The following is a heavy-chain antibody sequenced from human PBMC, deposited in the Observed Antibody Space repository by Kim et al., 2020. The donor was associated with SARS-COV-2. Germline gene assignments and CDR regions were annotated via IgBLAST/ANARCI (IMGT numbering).Heavy chain of an antibody. CDR3: LSTAFDI. CDR2: YSGGT. D-gene: IGHD3-16*02. Sequence: YSGGTYCNPSLKSRVTISVDTSKNQFSLKLGSVTAADTAVYYCLSTAFDIWGQGTMVTVSS. J-gene: IGHJ3*02. V-gene: IGHV4-39*07.